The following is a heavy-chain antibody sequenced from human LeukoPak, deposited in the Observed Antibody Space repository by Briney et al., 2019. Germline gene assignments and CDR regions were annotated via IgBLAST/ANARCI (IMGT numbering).Heavy chain of an antibody. V-gene: IGHV5-51*01. CDR2: IYPGDSDT. Sequence: GESLKISCKGSGYSFTSYWIGWVRQMPGKGLEWMGIIYPGDSDTRYSPSFQGQVTISADKSISTAYLQWSSLKASDTAMYYCARQALVVPAAIGWFDPWGQGTLVTVS. CDR1: GYSFTSYW. D-gene: IGHD2-2*01. CDR3: ARQALVVPAAIGWFDP. J-gene: IGHJ5*02.